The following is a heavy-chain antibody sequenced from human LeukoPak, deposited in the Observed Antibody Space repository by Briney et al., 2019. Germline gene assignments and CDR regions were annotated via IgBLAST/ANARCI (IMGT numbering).Heavy chain of an antibody. CDR3: ARLPRSGGSCYHFDF. V-gene: IGHV5-51*01. CDR2: IYPGDSNT. D-gene: IGHD2-15*01. Sequence: GESLKISCKGSGYNLNNYWIGWVRQMPGKGLEWMGIIYPGDSNTKYSPSSQGQVTISAGNSINTAYLQWSSLKASDTAMYYCARLPRSGGSCYHFDFWGQGTLVTVSS. J-gene: IGHJ4*02. CDR1: GYNLNNYW.